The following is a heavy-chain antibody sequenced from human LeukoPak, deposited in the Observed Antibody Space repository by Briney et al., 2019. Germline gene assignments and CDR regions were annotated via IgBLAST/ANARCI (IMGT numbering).Heavy chain of an antibody. CDR3: AKEGNDFWRKGDWFDP. V-gene: IGHV4-4*07. CDR1: GGSISSYY. Sequence: SETLSLTCTVSGGSISSYYWSWIWQPAGKGLEWIGRIYTSGSTNYNPSLKSRVTMSVDTSKNQFSLKLSSVTAADTAVYYCAKEGNDFWRKGDWFDPWGQGTLVTVSS. J-gene: IGHJ5*02. D-gene: IGHD3-3*01. CDR2: IYTSGST.